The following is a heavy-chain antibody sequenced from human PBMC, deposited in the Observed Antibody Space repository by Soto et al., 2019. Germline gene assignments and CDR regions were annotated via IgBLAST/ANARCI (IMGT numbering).Heavy chain of an antibody. CDR1: GFTFSGYS. CDR2: ISGSRSTI. CDR3: ARRQELGYCSSTSCYGIDF. J-gene: IGHJ4*02. Sequence: GRSLRLSCAASGFTFSGYSMNWVRQAPGKGLEWVSYISGSRSTIYYADSVKGRFTISRDNAKNSLYLQMNSLRAEDTAVYYCARRQELGYCSSTSCYGIDFWGQGTLVTVSS. V-gene: IGHV3-48*01. D-gene: IGHD2-2*01.